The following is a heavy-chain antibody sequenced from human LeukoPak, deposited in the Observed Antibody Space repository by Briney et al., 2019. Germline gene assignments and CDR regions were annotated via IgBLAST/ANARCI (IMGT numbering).Heavy chain of an antibody. D-gene: IGHD1-1*01. CDR2: IYYSGTT. J-gene: IGHJ4*02. CDR1: GGSISSYY. Sequence: KPSETLSLTCTVSGGSISSYYWSWIRQPPGKGLEWIGYIYYSGTTNYNPSLKSRVTISVDTSKDQFSLKLSSVTAADTAVYYCARSSRGLALEFDYWGQGTLVTVSS. V-gene: IGHV4-59*01. CDR3: ARSSRGLALEFDY.